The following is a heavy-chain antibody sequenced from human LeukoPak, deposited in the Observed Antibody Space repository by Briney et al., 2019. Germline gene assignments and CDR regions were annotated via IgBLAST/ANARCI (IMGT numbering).Heavy chain of an antibody. CDR3: AREGSGYPNPFDY. CDR1: GYSFTSYA. CDR2: INTGNGNT. V-gene: IGHV1-3*04. J-gene: IGHJ4*02. D-gene: IGHD3-22*01. Sequence: ASVKVSCKASGYSFTSYAMHWVRQAPGQGLEWMGWINTGNGNTKYSQKFQGRVTITRDTSANTAYMELSSLRSEDTAVYYCAREGSGYPNPFDYWGQGTLVTVSS.